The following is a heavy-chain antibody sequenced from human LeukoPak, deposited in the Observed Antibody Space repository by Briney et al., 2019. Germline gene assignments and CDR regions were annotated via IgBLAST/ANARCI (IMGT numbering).Heavy chain of an antibody. V-gene: IGHV3-7*01. CDR1: GFTFSSYW. Sequence: GGSLRLSCAASGFTFSSYWMSWVRQAPGKGLEWVANIKQDGSEKYYVDSVKGRFTISRDNAKNSLYLQMNSLRAEDTAVYYCARDGNIVGFDAFDIWGQGTMVTVSS. CDR2: IKQDGSEK. CDR3: ARDGNIVGFDAFDI. D-gene: IGHD2-15*01. J-gene: IGHJ3*02.